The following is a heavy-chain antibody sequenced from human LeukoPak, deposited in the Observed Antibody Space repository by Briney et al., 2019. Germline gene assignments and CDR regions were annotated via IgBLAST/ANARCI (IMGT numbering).Heavy chain of an antibody. CDR1: GYTFTGYY. J-gene: IGHJ5*02. V-gene: IGHV1-2*02. CDR2: INPNSGGT. Sequence: GASVKVSCKASGYTFTGYYMHWVRQAPGQELEWMGWINPNSGGTNYAQKFQGRVTMTRDTSISTAYMELSRLRSDDTAVYYCARDIAARLNNWFDPWGQGTLVTVSS. D-gene: IGHD6-6*01. CDR3: ARDIAARLNNWFDP.